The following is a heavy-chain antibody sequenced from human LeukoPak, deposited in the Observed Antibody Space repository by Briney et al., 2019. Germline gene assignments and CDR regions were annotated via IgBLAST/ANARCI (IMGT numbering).Heavy chain of an antibody. CDR3: ARGRLAATVDLDY. CDR1: GGSFSGYY. J-gene: IGHJ4*02. Sequence: PSETLSLTCAVYGGSFSGYYWSWIRQPPGKGLEWIGEINHSGSTNYNPSLKSRVTISVDTSKNQFSLKLSSVTAADTAVYYCARGRLAATVDLDYWGQGTLVTVSS. V-gene: IGHV4-34*01. D-gene: IGHD5-18*01. CDR2: INHSGST.